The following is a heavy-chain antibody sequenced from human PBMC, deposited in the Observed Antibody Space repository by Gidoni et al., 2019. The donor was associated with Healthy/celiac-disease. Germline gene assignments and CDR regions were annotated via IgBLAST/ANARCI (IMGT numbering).Heavy chain of an antibody. D-gene: IGHD5-18*01. J-gene: IGHJ4*02. CDR2: IYTSGST. V-gene: IGHV4-61*02. Sequence: QVQLQESGPGLVKPSQTPPPPCTVAGASISSGSYYGSWLRQPAGKGLAWIGRIYTSGSTNYHPSLKSLVTMSVDTSKNQFSLKLSSVTAADTAVYYCARTAGYSYGYCGFDYWGQGTLVTVSS. CDR1: GASISSGSYY. CDR3: ARTAGYSYGYCGFDY.